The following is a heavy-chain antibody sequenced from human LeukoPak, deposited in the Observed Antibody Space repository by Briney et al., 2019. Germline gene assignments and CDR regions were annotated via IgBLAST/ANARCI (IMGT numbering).Heavy chain of an antibody. CDR2: INHSGST. CDR3: ARWVVAADYYYYMDV. Sequence: SETLSLTCAVYGGSFSGYYWSWIRQPPGKGLEWIGEINHSGSTNYNPSLRSRVTISVDTSKNQFSLKLSSVTAADTAVYYCARWVVAADYYYYMDVWGKGTTVTVSS. D-gene: IGHD2-15*01. J-gene: IGHJ6*03. CDR1: GGSFSGYY. V-gene: IGHV4-34*01.